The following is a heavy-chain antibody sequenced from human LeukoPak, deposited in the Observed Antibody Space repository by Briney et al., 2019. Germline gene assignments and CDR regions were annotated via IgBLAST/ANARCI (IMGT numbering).Heavy chain of an antibody. Sequence: SETLSLTCTVSGYSISSGYYWGWIRQPPGEELEWIGSIYHSGSTYYNPSLKSRVTISVDTSKNQFSLKLSSVTAADTAVYYCARGESYGWLSYYYYMDVWGKGTTVTVSS. D-gene: IGHD3-9*01. J-gene: IGHJ6*03. CDR3: ARGESYGWLSYYYYMDV. CDR1: GYSISSGYY. V-gene: IGHV4-38-2*02. CDR2: IYHSGST.